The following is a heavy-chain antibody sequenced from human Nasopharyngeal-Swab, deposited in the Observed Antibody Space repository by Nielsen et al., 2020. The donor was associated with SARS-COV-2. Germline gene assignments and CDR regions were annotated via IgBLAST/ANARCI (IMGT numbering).Heavy chain of an antibody. D-gene: IGHD1-26*01. CDR1: GGSISSGGYY. J-gene: IGHJ3*02. CDR3: ARDQAGATWAPGAFDI. V-gene: IGHV4-31*03. CDR2: IYYSGST. Sequence: SETLSLTCTVSGGSISSGGYYWSWIRQHPGKGLEWIGYIYYSGSTYYNPSLKSRVTISVDTSKNQFSLELSSVTAADTAVYYCARDQAGATWAPGAFDIWGQGTMVTVSS.